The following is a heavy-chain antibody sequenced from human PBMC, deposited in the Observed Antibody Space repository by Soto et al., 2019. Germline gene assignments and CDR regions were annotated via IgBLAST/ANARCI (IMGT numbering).Heavy chain of an antibody. J-gene: IGHJ4*02. CDR3: ARRYGVYFDY. D-gene: IGHD4-17*01. CDR1: GGSISSSSYY. CDR2: IYYSGST. Sequence: SETLSLTCTVSGGSISSSSYYWGWIRQPPGKGLEWIGSIYYSGSTYYNPSLKSRVTISVDTSKNQFSLKLSSVTAADTAVYYGARRYGVYFDYWGQGTLVTVSS. V-gene: IGHV4-39*01.